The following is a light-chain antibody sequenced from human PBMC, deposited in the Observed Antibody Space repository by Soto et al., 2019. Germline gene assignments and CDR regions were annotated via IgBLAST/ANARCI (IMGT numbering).Light chain of an antibody. CDR1: QSVSSSY. J-gene: IGKJ4*01. CDR3: QQYSVSHGP. V-gene: IGKV3-20*01. CDR2: GAS. Sequence: EIVLTQSPGTLSLSPGERATLSCRASQSVSSSYLAWYQQKPGQAPSRLMYGASSSATGIPESFSRSGSETDFTLTISRLEPEDFAVYYCQQYSVSHGPFRSGTKVDIK.